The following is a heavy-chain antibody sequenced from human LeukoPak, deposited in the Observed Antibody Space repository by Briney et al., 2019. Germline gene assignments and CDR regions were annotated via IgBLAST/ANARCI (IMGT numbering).Heavy chain of an antibody. Sequence: GGSLRLPCAASGFTFSSYAMHWVRQAPGKGLEYVSAISSNGGSTYYANSVKGRFTISRDNAKNSLYLQMNSLRAEDTAVYYCARDFTNAYCGGDCYGDYAFDIWGQGTMVTVSS. J-gene: IGHJ3*02. CDR2: ISSNGGST. CDR3: ARDFTNAYCGGDCYGDYAFDI. D-gene: IGHD2-21*02. CDR1: GFTFSSYA. V-gene: IGHV3-64*01.